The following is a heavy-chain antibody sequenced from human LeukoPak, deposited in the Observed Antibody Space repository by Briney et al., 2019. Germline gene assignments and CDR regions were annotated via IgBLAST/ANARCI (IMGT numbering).Heavy chain of an antibody. CDR2: IKRDGSEK. J-gene: IGHJ4*02. CDR3: ARPAYCGGNCYYFPGY. D-gene: IGHD2-21*02. V-gene: IGHV3-7*01. CDR1: GFTFSNYW. Sequence: PGGSLRLSCAASGFTFSNYWMNWVRQAPGKGLEWVANIKRDGSEKYYVDSVKGRFTVSRDNTKNSLYLQMNSLRAEDTAVYYCARPAYCGGNCYYFPGYWGQGTLVTVSS.